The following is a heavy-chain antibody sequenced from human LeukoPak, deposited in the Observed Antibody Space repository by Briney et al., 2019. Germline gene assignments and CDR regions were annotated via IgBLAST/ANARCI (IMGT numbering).Heavy chain of an antibody. CDR3: ARDNHRSSWSWFDP. CDR2: ISAYNGNT. V-gene: IGHV1-18*01. J-gene: IGHJ5*02. Sequence: GASVKASCKASGYTFTSYGISWLRQAPGQGLEWMGWISAYNGNTKYAQDFQGRVTMTTDTSTSTAYMELRSLRSDDTAVYHCARDNHRSSWSWFDPWGQGTLVTVSS. D-gene: IGHD6-13*01. CDR1: GYTFTSYG.